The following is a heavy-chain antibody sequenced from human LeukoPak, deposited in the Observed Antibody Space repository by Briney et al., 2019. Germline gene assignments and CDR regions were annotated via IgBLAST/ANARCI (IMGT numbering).Heavy chain of an antibody. D-gene: IGHD3-22*01. CDR1: GFTFSSYS. Sequence: GGSLRLSCAASGFTFSSYSMNWVRQAPGKGLEWVSSISSSSSYIYYADSVKGRFTISRDNAKNSLYLQMNSLRAEDTAVYYCARGAPNYYDSSGYYYVQYYFDYWGQGTLVTVSS. V-gene: IGHV3-21*01. CDR2: ISSSSSYI. J-gene: IGHJ4*02. CDR3: ARGAPNYYDSSGYYYVQYYFDY.